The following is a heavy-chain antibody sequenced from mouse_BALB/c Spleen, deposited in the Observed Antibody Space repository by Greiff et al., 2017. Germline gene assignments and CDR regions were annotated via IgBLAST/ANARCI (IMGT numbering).Heavy chain of an antibody. V-gene: IGHV3-2*02. CDR3: ARMGGNPFAY. D-gene: IGHD2-1*01. CDR1: GYSITSDYA. Sequence: EVKLMESGPGLVKPSQSLSLTCTVTGYSITSDYAWNWIRQFPGNKLEWMGYISYSGSTSYNPSLKSRISITRDTSKNQFFLQLNSVTTEDTATYYCARMGGNPFAYWGQGTLVTVSA. J-gene: IGHJ3*01. CDR2: ISYSGST.